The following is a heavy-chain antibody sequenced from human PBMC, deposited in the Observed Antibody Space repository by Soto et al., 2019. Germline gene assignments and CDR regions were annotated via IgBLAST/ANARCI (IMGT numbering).Heavy chain of an antibody. CDR1: GGSISSSSYY. V-gene: IGHV4-39*07. CDR3: ARDDCSADTCFLDY. D-gene: IGHD2-15*01. CDR2: IYYSGST. J-gene: IGHJ4*02. Sequence: SETLSLTCTVSGGSISSSSYYWGWIRQPPGKGLEWIRSIYYSGSTYYNPSLKSRLAISVDTSKNQFSLTLTSVTAAHTAVYFCARDDCSADTCFLDYWGQGTLVTVSS.